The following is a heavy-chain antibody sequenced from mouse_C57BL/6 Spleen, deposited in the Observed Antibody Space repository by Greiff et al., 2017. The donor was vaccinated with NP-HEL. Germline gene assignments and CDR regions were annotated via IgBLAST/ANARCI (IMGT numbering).Heavy chain of an antibody. D-gene: IGHD2-1*01. CDR1: GYTFTDYN. J-gene: IGHJ4*01. CDR3: ARVGNYGYYYAMDY. Sequence: VQLQQSGPELVKPGASVKIPCKASGYTFTDYNMDWVKQSHGKSLEWIGDINPNNGGTIYNQKFKGKATLTVDKSSSTAYMELRSLTSEDTAVYYCARVGNYGYYYAMDYWGQGTSVTVSS. CDR2: INPNNGGT. V-gene: IGHV1-18*01.